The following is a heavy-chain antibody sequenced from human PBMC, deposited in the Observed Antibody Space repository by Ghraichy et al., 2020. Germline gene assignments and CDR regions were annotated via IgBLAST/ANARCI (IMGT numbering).Heavy chain of an antibody. D-gene: IGHD6-13*01. J-gene: IGHJ4*02. V-gene: IGHV4-34*01. CDR1: GGSFSGYY. Sequence: SETLSLTCAVYGGSFSGYYWSWIRQPPGKGLEWIGEINHSGSTNYNPSLKSRVTISVDTSKNQFSLKLSSVTAADTAVYYCATGRYSSSWSGDYWGQGTLVTVSS. CDR2: INHSGST. CDR3: ATGRYSSSWSGDY.